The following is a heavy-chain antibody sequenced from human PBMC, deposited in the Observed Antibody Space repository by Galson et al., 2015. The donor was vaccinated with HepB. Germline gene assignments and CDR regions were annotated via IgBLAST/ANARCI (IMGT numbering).Heavy chain of an antibody. V-gene: IGHV5-51*03. CDR3: ATAAHDSSGYYPL. Sequence: QSGAEVKKPGESLKISCKGSGYIFTSFWIGWVRQMPGKGLEWMGIIYPADSDTTYSPSFQGQVSSSVDKSTSTAYLQWGSLQASDTAMYFCATAAHDSSGYYPLWGQGTLVTVSS. D-gene: IGHD3-22*01. CDR2: IYPADSDT. CDR1: GYIFTSFW. J-gene: IGHJ4*02.